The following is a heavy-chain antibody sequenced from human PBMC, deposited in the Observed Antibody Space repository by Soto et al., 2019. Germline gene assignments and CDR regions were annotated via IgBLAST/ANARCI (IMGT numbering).Heavy chain of an antibody. CDR3: AKDQPCGGDCYSIGY. Sequence: QVQLVESGGGVVQPGRSLRLSCAASGFTFSSYGMHWVRQAPGKGLEWVAVISYDGSNKYYADSVKGRFTISRDNSKNTLYLQMNSLRAEDTAVYYCAKDQPCGGDCYSIGYWGQGTLVTVSS. J-gene: IGHJ4*02. V-gene: IGHV3-30*18. D-gene: IGHD2-21*02. CDR1: GFTFSSYG. CDR2: ISYDGSNK.